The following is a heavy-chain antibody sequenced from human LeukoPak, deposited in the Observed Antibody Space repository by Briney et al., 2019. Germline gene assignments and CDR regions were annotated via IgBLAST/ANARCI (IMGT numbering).Heavy chain of an antibody. V-gene: IGHV3-48*02. J-gene: IGHJ6*03. CDR2: ISSSSSTI. CDR3: ARDDRRSGGSWDYYYYYYMDV. Sequence: QSGGSLRLSCAASGFTFSSYSMNWVRQAPGKGLEWVSYISSSSSTIYYADSVKGRFTISRDNAKNSLYLQMNSLRDEDTAVYYCARDDRRSGGSWDYYYYYYMDVWGKGTTVTVSS. D-gene: IGHD2-15*01. CDR1: GFTFSSYS.